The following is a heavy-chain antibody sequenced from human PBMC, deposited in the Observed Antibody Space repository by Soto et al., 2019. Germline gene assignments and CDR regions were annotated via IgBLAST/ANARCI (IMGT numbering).Heavy chain of an antibody. CDR2: ISSSSSYI. D-gene: IGHD6-13*01. J-gene: IGHJ5*02. CDR3: ARDSFDGSGYSSSWYSIGLGFDP. CDR1: GFTFSSYS. V-gene: IGHV3-21*01. Sequence: EVQLVESGGGLVKPGGSLRLSCAASGFTFSSYSMNWVRQAPGKGLEWVSSISSSSSYIYYADSVKGRFTISRDNAKNSLYLQMNSLRAEDTAVYYCARDSFDGSGYSSSWYSIGLGFDPWSQGTLVTVSS.